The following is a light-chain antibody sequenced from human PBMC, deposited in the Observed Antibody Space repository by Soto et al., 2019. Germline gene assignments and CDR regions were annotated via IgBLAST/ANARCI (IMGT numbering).Light chain of an antibody. J-gene: IGLJ2*01. CDR3: SSYSASSPVV. CDR1: TNDVGGYNY. CDR2: DVS. V-gene: IGLV2-14*03. Sequence: QSALTQPASVSGSPGQSITISCTGTTNDVGGYNYVSWYQQHPGIAPKLMIFDVSNRPSGVSTRFSASKSANTASLTISGLQAGDEGDYYCSSYSASSPVVFGGGTKLTVL.